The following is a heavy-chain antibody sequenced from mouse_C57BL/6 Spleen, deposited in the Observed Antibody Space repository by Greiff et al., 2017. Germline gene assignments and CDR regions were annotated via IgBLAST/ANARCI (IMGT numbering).Heavy chain of an antibody. Sequence: EVKLVESGGGLVQPGGSMKLSCAASGFTFSDAWMDWVRQSPEKGLEWVAEIRNKANNHATYYAESVKGRFTISRDDSKSSVYLQMNSLRAEDTGIYYCTLYYDYDERGYFDYWGQGTTLTVSS. CDR3: TLYYDYDERGYFDY. CDR1: GFTFSDAW. V-gene: IGHV6-6*01. D-gene: IGHD2-4*01. CDR2: IRNKANNHAT. J-gene: IGHJ2*01.